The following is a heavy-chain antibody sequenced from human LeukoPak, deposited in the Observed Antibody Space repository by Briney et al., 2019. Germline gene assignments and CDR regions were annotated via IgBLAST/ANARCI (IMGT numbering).Heavy chain of an antibody. CDR3: AAGLSTNGVCYDY. CDR1: GFTFSSYG. J-gene: IGHJ4*02. CDR2: IWYDGSNK. D-gene: IGHD2-8*01. Sequence: GGSLRLSCAASGFTFSSYGMHWVRQAPGKGLEWVAVIWYDGSNKYYADSVKGRFTNSRDNSKNTLYLQMNSLRAEDTAVYYCAAGLSTNGVCYDYWGQGTLVTVSS. V-gene: IGHV3-33*01.